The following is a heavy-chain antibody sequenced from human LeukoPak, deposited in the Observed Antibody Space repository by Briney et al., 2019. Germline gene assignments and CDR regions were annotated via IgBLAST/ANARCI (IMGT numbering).Heavy chain of an antibody. D-gene: IGHD1-26*01. Sequence: GGSLRLSCTASGFMFNSFAMSWVRQAPGKGLEWVSDISGSGGSTYYADSVKGRFAISRDNSKNTLSLQMSSLRAEDTAVYYCAKDWGAGEGAFDIWGQGTMVTVSS. CDR3: AKDWGAGEGAFDI. CDR2: ISGSGGST. J-gene: IGHJ3*02. V-gene: IGHV3-23*01. CDR1: GFMFNSFA.